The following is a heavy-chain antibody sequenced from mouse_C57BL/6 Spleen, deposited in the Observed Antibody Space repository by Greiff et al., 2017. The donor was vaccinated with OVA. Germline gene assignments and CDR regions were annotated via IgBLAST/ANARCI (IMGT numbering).Heavy chain of an antibody. CDR1: GYTFTSYW. D-gene: IGHD1-1*01. CDR2: INPSSGYT. J-gene: IGHJ4*01. Sequence: VKLVESGAELAKPGASVKLSCKASGYTFTSYWMHWVKQRPGQGLEWIGYINPSSGYTKYNQKFKDKATLTADKSSSTAYMQLSSLTYEDSAVYDCATYYGSGYYAIDYWGQGTSVTVSA. CDR3: ATYYGSGYYAIDY. V-gene: IGHV1-7*01.